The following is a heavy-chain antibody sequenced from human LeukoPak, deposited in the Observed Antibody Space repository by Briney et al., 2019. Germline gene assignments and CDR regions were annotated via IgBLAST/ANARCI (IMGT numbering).Heavy chain of an antibody. D-gene: IGHD3-22*01. V-gene: IGHV1-69*04. Sequence: ASVKVSCKASGGTFSSYAISWVRQPPGPALECIATIIPILGIANYAQKFQGRVTITADKSTSTAYMELSSLRSEDTAVYYCARDHDYYDSSGPMVYWGQGTLVTVSS. J-gene: IGHJ4*02. CDR1: GGTFSSYA. CDR2: IIPILGIA. CDR3: ARDHDYYDSSGPMVY.